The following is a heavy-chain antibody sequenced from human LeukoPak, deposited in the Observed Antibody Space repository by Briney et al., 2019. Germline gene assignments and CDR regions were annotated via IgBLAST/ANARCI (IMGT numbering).Heavy chain of an antibody. CDR1: GGSISSYY. J-gene: IGHJ4*02. V-gene: IGHV4-59*08. CDR3: ARLERWSYYFDY. Sequence: SETLSLTCTVSGGSISSYYWSWIRQPPGKGLEWIGYIYYSGSTNYNPSVKSRVTISVDTSKNQFSLKLSSVTAADTAVYYCARLERWSYYFDYWGQGTLVTVSS. CDR2: IYYSGST. D-gene: IGHD5-24*01.